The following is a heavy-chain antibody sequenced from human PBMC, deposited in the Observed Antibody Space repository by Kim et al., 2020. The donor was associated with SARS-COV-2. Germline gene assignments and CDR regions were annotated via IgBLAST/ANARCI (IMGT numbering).Heavy chain of an antibody. CDR2: IYTSGST. Sequence: SETLSLTCTVSGGSISSGSYYWSWIRQPAGKGLEWIGRIYTSGSTNYNPALKSRVTISVDTSMNQFSLKLRSVTAADTAVYYYAIGGYYDRFDPWGQGTLVTVSS. J-gene: IGHJ5*02. V-gene: IGHV4-61*02. CDR1: GGSISSGSYY. CDR3: AIGGYYDRFDP. D-gene: IGHD3-22*01.